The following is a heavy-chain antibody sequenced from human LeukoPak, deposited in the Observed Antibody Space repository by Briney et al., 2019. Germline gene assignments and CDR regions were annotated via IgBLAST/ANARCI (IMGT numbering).Heavy chain of an antibody. CDR1: GGTFSSYA. D-gene: IGHD3-3*01. Sequence: SVKVSCKASGGTFSSYAISWVRQAPGQGLEWMGGIIPIFGTANYAQKFQGRVTITADESTSAAYMELSSLRSEDTAVYYCARDSSATTIFGKSYYYYMDVWGKGTTVTVSS. CDR2: IIPIFGTA. J-gene: IGHJ6*03. V-gene: IGHV1-69*13. CDR3: ARDSSATTIFGKSYYYYMDV.